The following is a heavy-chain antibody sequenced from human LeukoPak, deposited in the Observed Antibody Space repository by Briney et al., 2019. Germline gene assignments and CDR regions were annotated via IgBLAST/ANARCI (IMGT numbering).Heavy chain of an antibody. CDR3: APYYYDSSGYWHYFDY. V-gene: IGHV3-66*02. D-gene: IGHD3-22*01. Sequence: GGSLRLSCAASRFTLSINYMTWVRQAPGKGLEWVSVIYSGGSTYYADSVKGRFTISRDNSKNTLYLQMNSLRAEDTAVYYCAPYYYDSSGYWHYFDYWGQGTLVTVSS. CDR2: IYSGGST. J-gene: IGHJ4*02. CDR1: RFTLSINY.